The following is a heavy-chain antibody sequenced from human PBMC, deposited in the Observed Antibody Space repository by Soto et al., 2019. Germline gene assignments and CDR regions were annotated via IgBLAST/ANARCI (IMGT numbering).Heavy chain of an antibody. CDR3: ARHRGYSYGSVYFDY. J-gene: IGHJ4*02. Sequence: ASVKVSCKASGGTFSSYAISWVRQAPGQGLEWMGGIIPIFGTANYAQKFQGRVTITADESTSTAYMELSSLRSEDTAVYYCARHRGYSYGSVYFDYWGRGTLVTVSS. D-gene: IGHD5-18*01. CDR1: GGTFSSYA. V-gene: IGHV1-69*13. CDR2: IIPIFGTA.